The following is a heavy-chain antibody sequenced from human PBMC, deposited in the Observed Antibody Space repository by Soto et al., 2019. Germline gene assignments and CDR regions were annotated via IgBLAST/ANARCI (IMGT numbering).Heavy chain of an antibody. CDR3: ARGSGGSSCYYHGMDV. CDR2: IIPIFGTA. J-gene: IGHJ6*02. V-gene: IGHV1-69*12. Sequence: QVQLVQSGAEVKKPGSSVKVSCKASGGTFSSYAINWVRQAPGQGLEWMGVIIPIFGTANYAQKFQGRVTITADESTSTASMELSRLSSEDTPVYYCARGSGGSSCYYHGMDVLGQGATVTVSS. CDR1: GGTFSSYA. D-gene: IGHD2-15*01.